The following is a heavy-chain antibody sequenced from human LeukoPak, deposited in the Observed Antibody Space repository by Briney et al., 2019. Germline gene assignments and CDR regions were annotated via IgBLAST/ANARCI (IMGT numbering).Heavy chain of an antibody. CDR1: GGSFSGYY. V-gene: IGHV4-34*01. CDR2: INHSGGT. J-gene: IGHJ4*02. CDR3: ARGRYDSSGYYYNSRTYYFDY. Sequence: ASETLSLTCAVYGGSFSGYYWSWIRQPPGKGLEWIGEINHSGGTNYNPSLKSRVTISVDTSKNQFSLKLSSVTAADTAVYYCARGRYDSSGYYYNSRTYYFDYWGQGTLVTVSS. D-gene: IGHD3-22*01.